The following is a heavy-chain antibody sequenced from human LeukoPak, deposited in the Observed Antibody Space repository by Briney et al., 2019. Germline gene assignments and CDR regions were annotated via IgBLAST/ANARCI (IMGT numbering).Heavy chain of an antibody. D-gene: IGHD3-3*01. CDR1: GGSVRGGSVRDTSFY. V-gene: IGHV4-39*02. CDR3: ARDCIITVFGVLTHGAFDI. Sequence: PSETLSLTCTVSGGSVRGGSVRDTSFYWGWIRQSPGKGLEWIGSMYYSGSTHYNPSLESRATISVDTSKNQVSLKLSSVTAADTAVYYCARDCIITVFGVLTHGAFDIWGQGTMVTVSS. J-gene: IGHJ3*02. CDR2: MYYSGST.